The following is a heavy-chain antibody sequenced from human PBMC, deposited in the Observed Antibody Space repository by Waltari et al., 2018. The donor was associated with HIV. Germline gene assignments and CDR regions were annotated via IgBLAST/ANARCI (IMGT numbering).Heavy chain of an antibody. D-gene: IGHD2-15*01. Sequence: QVQLQESGPGQVQPSETLSLTCAVSGDSITTYKWWSWVRQPPGKGLEWIGEIYHPGSTNYNKSLKSRVTILIDKFKNEFSLELRSVTAADTAVYYCVRVVSDGSGSSWLDPWGQGTLVTVSS. CDR1: GDSITTYKW. J-gene: IGHJ5*02. CDR3: VRVVSDGSGSSWLDP. CDR2: IYHPGST. V-gene: IGHV4-4*02.